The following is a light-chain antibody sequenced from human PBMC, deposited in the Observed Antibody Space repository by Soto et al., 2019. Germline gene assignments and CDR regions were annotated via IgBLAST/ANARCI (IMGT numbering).Light chain of an antibody. CDR1: QSISSW. J-gene: IGKJ4*01. CDR2: DAF. V-gene: IGKV1-5*01. Sequence: DIQMTQSPSSLSASVGDRVTITCRASQSISSWLAWYQQKPGKAPKLLIFDAFSLETGVPSRFSGSGSGTDFTFTISSLQPEDIATYYCQQYDNLPLTFGGGTKVDIK. CDR3: QQYDNLPLT.